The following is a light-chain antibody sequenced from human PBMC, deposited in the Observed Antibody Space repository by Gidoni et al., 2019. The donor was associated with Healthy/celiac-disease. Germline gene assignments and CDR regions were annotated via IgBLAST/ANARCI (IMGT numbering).Light chain of an antibody. Sequence: QSVLTQPPSVSGAPGQRVTISCTGSSSNIGAGYDVHWYQQLPGTAPKLLLYGNSNRPSGVPARFSCSKSCTSASLAITGLQAEDSADYYCQSYDRSLSGWVFGGGTKLTVL. CDR1: SSNIGAGYD. CDR3: QSYDRSLSGWV. CDR2: GNS. V-gene: IGLV1-40*01. J-gene: IGLJ3*02.